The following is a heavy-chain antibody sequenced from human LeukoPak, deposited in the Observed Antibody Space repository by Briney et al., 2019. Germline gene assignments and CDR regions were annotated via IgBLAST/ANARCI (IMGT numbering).Heavy chain of an antibody. Sequence: SVKVSCKASGGTFSSYAISWVRQAPGQGLEWMGRIIPILGIANYAQKFQGRVTIIADKSTSTAYMEVRSLRSEDTAVYYCARDNCSGGSCYSSPYYYGMDVWGQGTTVTVSS. CDR2: IIPILGIA. J-gene: IGHJ6*02. CDR1: GGTFSSYA. D-gene: IGHD2-15*01. CDR3: ARDNCSGGSCYSSPYYYGMDV. V-gene: IGHV1-69*04.